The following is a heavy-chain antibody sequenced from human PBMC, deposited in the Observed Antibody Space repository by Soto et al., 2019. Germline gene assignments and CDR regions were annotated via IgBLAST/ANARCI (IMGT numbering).Heavy chain of an antibody. CDR2: INPSGGST. Sequence: QVQLVQSGAEVKKPGASVQVSCKASGYTFTSYYMHWVRQAPGQGLEWMGIINPSGGSTSYAQKFQGRVTMTRDTSTSTVYMELSSLRSEDTAVYYCASNGYSSTWHSWFDPWGQGTLVTVSS. CDR3: ASNGYSSTWHSWFDP. CDR1: GYTFTSYY. V-gene: IGHV1-46*03. J-gene: IGHJ5*02. D-gene: IGHD6-13*01.